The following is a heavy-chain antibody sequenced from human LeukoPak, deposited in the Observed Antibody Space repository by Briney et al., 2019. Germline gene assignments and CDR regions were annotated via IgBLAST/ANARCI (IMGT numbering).Heavy chain of an antibody. CDR3: ARRLNWFDP. CDR2: IYHSGST. Sequence: SETLSLTCAVSGYSISSGYYWGWIRQPPGRGLEWIGSIYHSGSTYYNPALKSRVTISVDTSKNQFSLKLSSVTAADTAVYYCARRLNWFDPWGQGTLVTVSS. J-gene: IGHJ5*02. CDR1: GYSISSGYY. V-gene: IGHV4-38-2*01.